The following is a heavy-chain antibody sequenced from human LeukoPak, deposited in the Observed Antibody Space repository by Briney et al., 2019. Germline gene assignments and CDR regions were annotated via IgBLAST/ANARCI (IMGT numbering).Heavy chain of an antibody. CDR3: TTVVGYARDPFDY. CDR2: IKSKTDGGTT. D-gene: IGHD2-8*02. Sequence: GGSLRLSCAASGFTFSNAWMSWVRQAPGKGLEWVGRIKSKTDGGTTDYTAPRFTILRDDSKDTLYLQMNSLKTEDTAVYYCTTVVGYARDPFDYWGQGTLVTVSS. J-gene: IGHJ4*02. V-gene: IGHV3-15*01. CDR1: GFTFSNAW.